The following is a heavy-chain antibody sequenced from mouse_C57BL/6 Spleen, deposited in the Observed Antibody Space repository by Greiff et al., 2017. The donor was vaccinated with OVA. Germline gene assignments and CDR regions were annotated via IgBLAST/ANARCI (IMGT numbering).Heavy chain of an antibody. D-gene: IGHD4-1*01. CDR1: GYTFTSYW. Sequence: VQLQQPGAELVKPGASVKLSCKASGYTFTSYWMHWVKQRPGQGLEWIGMIHPNSGSTNYNEKFKSKATLTVDKSSSTAYMQLSSLTSEDSAVYYCARCNWDRYYFDYWGQGTTLTVSS. V-gene: IGHV1-64*01. CDR3: ARCNWDRYYFDY. CDR2: IHPNSGST. J-gene: IGHJ2*01.